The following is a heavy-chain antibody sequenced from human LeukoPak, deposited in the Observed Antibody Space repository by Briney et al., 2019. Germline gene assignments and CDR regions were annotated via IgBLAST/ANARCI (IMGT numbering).Heavy chain of an antibody. J-gene: IGHJ4*02. D-gene: IGHD4-17*01. Sequence: GSLRLSCTASGVILSNYAMHWVRRPPGRGLEWVAVISFDGTNKYYGDSVEGRFSVSRDNSKNTLYLQMNSLRPDDTAMYYCATDYGDYEPIDYWGQGTLVTVSS. CDR2: ISFDGTNK. CDR3: ATDYGDYEPIDY. V-gene: IGHV3-30*04. CDR1: GVILSNYA.